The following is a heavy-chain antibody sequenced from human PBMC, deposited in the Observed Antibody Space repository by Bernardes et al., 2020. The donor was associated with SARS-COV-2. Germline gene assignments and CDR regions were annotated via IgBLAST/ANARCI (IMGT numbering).Heavy chain of an antibody. Sequence: GGSLRLSCAASGFTFSSYGMHWVRQAPGKGLEWVAVISYDGSNKYYADSVKGRFTISRDNSKNTLYLQMNSLRAEDTAVYYCAKVDYSGITMIVVVRRLDAFDIWGQGTMVTVSS. CDR3: AKVDYSGITMIVVVRRLDAFDI. CDR1: GFTFSSYG. D-gene: IGHD3-22*01. CDR2: ISYDGSNK. J-gene: IGHJ3*02. V-gene: IGHV3-30*18.